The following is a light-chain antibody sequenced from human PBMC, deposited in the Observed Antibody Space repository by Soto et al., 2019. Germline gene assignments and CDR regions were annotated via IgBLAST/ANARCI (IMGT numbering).Light chain of an antibody. V-gene: IGKV1-5*03. CDR2: KAS. Sequence: DVPVTQSPATLSASVGDTVSITCRASQSVLTWLAWYQQKPGKAPNLLIYKASRLRDGIPSRFSGCGSLTDFTLTITSLQTDDFASYFCQHYFSYPYAFGQLTKLEI. CDR3: QHYFSYPYA. J-gene: IGKJ2*01. CDR1: QSVLTW.